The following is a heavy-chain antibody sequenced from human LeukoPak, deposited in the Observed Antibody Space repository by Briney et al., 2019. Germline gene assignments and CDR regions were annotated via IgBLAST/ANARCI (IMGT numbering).Heavy chain of an antibody. CDR3: ARDRCSGGSCYVPWYFDY. J-gene: IGHJ4*02. Sequence: PGGSLRLSCAASGFTFSSYSMNWVRQAPGKGLEWVSYISSSSSTIYYADSVKGRFTISGDNAKNSLYLQMNSLRAEDTAVYYCARDRCSGGSCYVPWYFDYWGQGTLVTVSS. CDR2: ISSSSSTI. CDR1: GFTFSSYS. D-gene: IGHD2-15*01. V-gene: IGHV3-48*01.